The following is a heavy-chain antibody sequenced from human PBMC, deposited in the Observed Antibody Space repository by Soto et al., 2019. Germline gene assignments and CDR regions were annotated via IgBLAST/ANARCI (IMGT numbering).Heavy chain of an antibody. V-gene: IGHV3-33*01. CDR3: ARVRCSSTSCRYYYYGMDV. Sequence: PGGSLRLSCAASGFTFSRYGMHWVRQAPGKGLEWVAVIWYDGSNKYYADSVKGRFTISRDNSKNTLYLQMNSLRAEDTAVYYCARVRCSSTSCRYYYYGMDVWGQGTTVTVSS. D-gene: IGHD2-2*01. CDR1: GFTFSRYG. J-gene: IGHJ6*02. CDR2: IWYDGSNK.